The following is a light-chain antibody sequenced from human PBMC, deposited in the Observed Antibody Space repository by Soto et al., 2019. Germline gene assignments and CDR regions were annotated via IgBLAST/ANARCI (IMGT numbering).Light chain of an antibody. Sequence: QSALTQPASVSGSPGQSITISCTGTSSDVGNYNLVSWYQQHPGEAPKLLIYEGSKRPSGVSNRFSGSKFGNTASLTISGLQAEDEADYYCAAWDDSLNGPVFGGGTKVTVL. V-gene: IGLV2-23*01. CDR1: SSDVGNYNL. CDR2: EGS. CDR3: AAWDDSLNGPV. J-gene: IGLJ2*01.